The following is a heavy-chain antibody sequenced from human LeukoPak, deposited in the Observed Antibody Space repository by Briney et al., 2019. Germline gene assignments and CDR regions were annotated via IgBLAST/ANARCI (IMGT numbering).Heavy chain of an antibody. CDR1: GLTFSSAW. J-gene: IGHJ4*02. Sequence: GGSLRLSCAASGLTFSSAWMHWVRQTPGKRLVWISRIRSDGTATYADSVRGRFTISRDNAKNTLYLQMNNLRADDTGIYYCARDGSYNLDYWGQGALVTVSS. D-gene: IGHD1-26*01. V-gene: IGHV3-74*01. CDR3: ARDGSYNLDY. CDR2: IRSDGTA.